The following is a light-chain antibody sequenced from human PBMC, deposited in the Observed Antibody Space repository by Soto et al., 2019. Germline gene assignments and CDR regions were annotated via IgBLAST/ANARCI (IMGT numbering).Light chain of an antibody. CDR3: CSNAGSYSGV. Sequence: QSALAQPTSVSGSPGQSIAISCTGTSSDVGGYNYVSWHQQHPGKAPKVLISVVSNRPSGVSNRFSGSKSGNTASLTISGLQADDEADYYCCSNAGSYSGVFGGGTKLTVL. CDR2: VVS. CDR1: SSDVGGYNY. J-gene: IGLJ2*01. V-gene: IGLV2-14*01.